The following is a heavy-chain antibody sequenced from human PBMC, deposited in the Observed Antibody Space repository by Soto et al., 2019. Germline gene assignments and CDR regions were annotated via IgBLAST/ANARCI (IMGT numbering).Heavy chain of an antibody. V-gene: IGHV1-69*01. CDR3: ALDIKAAGAYSFNF. J-gene: IGHJ4*02. CDR1: GGTFSSYI. Sequence: QVQLVQSGAEVKKSGSSVKVSCKASGGTFSSYIINWVRQAPGQGLEWMGGIIPIFGTGIYAQKFQGRVTITADDSRSTAYLELNSLRSEDTALYYCALDIKAAGAYSFNFWGQGTLVTVSS. CDR2: IIPIFGTG. D-gene: IGHD2-15*01.